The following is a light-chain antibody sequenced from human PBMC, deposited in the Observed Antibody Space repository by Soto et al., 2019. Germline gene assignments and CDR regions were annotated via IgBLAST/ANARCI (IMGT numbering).Light chain of an antibody. V-gene: IGKV3-20*01. CDR1: QSVSSAY. Sequence: EIVLTESQGTLSLSPGERATLPWSPSQSVSSAYLAWYQQKPGQAPRLLIYDVSSRATGIPDRFSGSGSGTDFTLTVSRLETEDFAVYYCQQYGSSPETFGQGTKVDIK. J-gene: IGKJ1*01. CDR2: DVS. CDR3: QQYGSSPET.